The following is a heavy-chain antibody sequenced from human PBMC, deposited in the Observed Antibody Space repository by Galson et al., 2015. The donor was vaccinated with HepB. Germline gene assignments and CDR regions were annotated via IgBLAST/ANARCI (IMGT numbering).Heavy chain of an antibody. CDR3: AKSRPAYYYDSSGYQDYFDY. J-gene: IGHJ4*02. CDR1: GFTFSSYG. D-gene: IGHD3-22*01. V-gene: IGHV3-30*18. Sequence: SLRLSCAASGFTFSSYGMHWVRQAPGKGLEWVAVISYDGSNKYYADSVKGRFTISRDNSKNTLYLQMNSLGAEDTAVYYCAKSRPAYYYDSSGYQDYFDYWGQGTLVTVSS. CDR2: ISYDGSNK.